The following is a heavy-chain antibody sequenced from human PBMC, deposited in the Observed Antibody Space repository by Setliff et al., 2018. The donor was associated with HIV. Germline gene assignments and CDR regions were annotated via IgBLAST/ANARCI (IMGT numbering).Heavy chain of an antibody. CDR3: ARVKSIKTTLVRLWPRFDL. V-gene: IGHV4-34*01. J-gene: IGHJ5*02. CDR1: TESLTRYD. Sequence: PSETLSLTCAVYTESLTRYDWAWIRQSPEKGLEWIGEIDDSGSIIYNPSLQSRATMSVDTSKNQFSLKVRSLTAADTGLYYCARVKSIKTTLVRLWPRFDLWGQGTQVTVS. CDR2: IDDSGSI. D-gene: IGHD3-10*01.